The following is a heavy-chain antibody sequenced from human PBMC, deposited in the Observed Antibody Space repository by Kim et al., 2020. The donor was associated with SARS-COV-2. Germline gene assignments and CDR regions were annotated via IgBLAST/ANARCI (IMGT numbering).Heavy chain of an antibody. CDR3: ARDGGYSYGSWYY. Sequence: YAQKLQGRVTMTTDTSTSTAYMELRSLRSDDTAVYYCARDGGYSYGSWYYWGQGTLVTVSS. J-gene: IGHJ4*02. V-gene: IGHV1-18*01. D-gene: IGHD5-18*01.